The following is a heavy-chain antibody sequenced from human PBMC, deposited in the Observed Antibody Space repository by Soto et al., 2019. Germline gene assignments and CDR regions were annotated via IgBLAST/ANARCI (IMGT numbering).Heavy chain of an antibody. Sequence: QVQLVQSGAEVKKPGSSVKVSCKASGGTFSSYAISWVRQAPGQGLEWMGGIIPIFGTANYAQKFQGRVTITADESTSTAYMKLSSLRSEDTAVYYCARVPPFGDYYYYGMDVWGQGTTVTVSS. CDR2: IIPIFGTA. D-gene: IGHD3-10*01. J-gene: IGHJ6*02. CDR3: ARVPPFGDYYYYGMDV. CDR1: GGTFSSYA. V-gene: IGHV1-69*01.